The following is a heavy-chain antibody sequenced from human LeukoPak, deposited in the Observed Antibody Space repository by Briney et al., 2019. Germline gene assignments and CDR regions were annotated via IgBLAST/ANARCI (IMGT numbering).Heavy chain of an antibody. V-gene: IGHV4-59*01. Sequence: SETLSLTCTVSGGSISSYYWSWIRQPPGKGLEWIGYIYYSGSTNCNPSLKSRVTISVDTSKNQSSLKLSSVTAADTAVYYCASTMVATITEYYFDYWGQGTLVTVSS. CDR2: IYYSGST. CDR1: GGSISSYY. J-gene: IGHJ4*02. D-gene: IGHD5-24*01. CDR3: ASTMVATITEYYFDY.